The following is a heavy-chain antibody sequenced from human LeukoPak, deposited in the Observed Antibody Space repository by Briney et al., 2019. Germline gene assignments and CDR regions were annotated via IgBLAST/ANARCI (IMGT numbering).Heavy chain of an antibody. D-gene: IGHD3-16*01. J-gene: IGHJ6*03. Sequence: PGGSLRLSCAASGYTFSTYGMYWVRQAPGKGLEWVAVISYDGSNKYYADSVKGRFTIPRDNSKNTLYLQMNSLRAEDTAVYYCARDNIVGFGDYYYMDVWGKGTTVTVSS. CDR2: ISYDGSNK. CDR3: ARDNIVGFGDYYYMDV. CDR1: GYTFSTYG. V-gene: IGHV3-30*19.